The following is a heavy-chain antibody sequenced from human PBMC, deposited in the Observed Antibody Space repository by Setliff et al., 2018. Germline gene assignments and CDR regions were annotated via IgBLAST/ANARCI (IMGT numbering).Heavy chain of an antibody. V-gene: IGHV3-15*01. CDR1: GFTFSNAW. D-gene: IGHD3-22*01. Sequence: GSLRLSCAASGFTFSNAWMSWVRQAPGKGLEWVGRIKSKTDGGTTDYAAPVKGRFTISGDNDKNLLYLQMDNLRAGDMAMYYCARDMYYFESAGSHGQIYWGQGTLVTVSS. CDR3: ARDMYYFESAGSHGQIY. J-gene: IGHJ4*02. CDR2: IKSKTDGGTT.